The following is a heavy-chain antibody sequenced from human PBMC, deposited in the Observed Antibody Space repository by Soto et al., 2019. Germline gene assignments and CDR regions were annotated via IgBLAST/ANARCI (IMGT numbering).Heavy chain of an antibody. CDR3: ARAGKQLVPWYFDL. CDR2: IYHSGST. D-gene: IGHD6-6*01. CDR1: GYSKSNGYY. J-gene: IGHJ2*01. Sequence: SETLSLTCAVSGYSKSNGYYWGWIRQPPGKGLEWIGSIYHSGSTYYNPSLKSRVTISVDTSKNQFSLKLSSVTAADTAVYYCARAGKQLVPWYFDLWGRGTLVTVSS. V-gene: IGHV4-38-2*01.